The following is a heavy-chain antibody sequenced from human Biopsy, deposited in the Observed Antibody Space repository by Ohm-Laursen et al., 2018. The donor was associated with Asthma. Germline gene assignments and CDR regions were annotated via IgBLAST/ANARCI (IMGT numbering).Heavy chain of an antibody. V-gene: IGHV4-34*01. J-gene: IGHJ6*02. CDR2: INHSGST. Sequence: GTLSLTCAVYGGSFSGYYWSWIRQPPGKGLEWIGEINHSGSTNYNPSLKSRVTISVDTSKNQFPLKLSSVTAADTAVYYCARSAKTIFGVVMGSYYYGMDVWGQGTTVTVSS. D-gene: IGHD3-3*01. CDR1: GGSFSGYY. CDR3: ARSAKTIFGVVMGSYYYGMDV.